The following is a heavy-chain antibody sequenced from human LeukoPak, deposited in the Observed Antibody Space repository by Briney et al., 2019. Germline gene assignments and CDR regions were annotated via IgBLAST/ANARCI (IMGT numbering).Heavy chain of an antibody. CDR1: GFTFSSYA. CDR3: ARGGRLGLNHDY. Sequence: GGSLRLSCAASGFTFSSYAMHWVRQAPGKGLEWVAVISYDGSNKYYADSVKGRFTISRDNSKNTLYLQMNSLRAEDTAVYYCARGGRLGLNHDYWGQGTLVTVSS. D-gene: IGHD1-1*01. V-gene: IGHV3-30-3*01. J-gene: IGHJ4*02. CDR2: ISYDGSNK.